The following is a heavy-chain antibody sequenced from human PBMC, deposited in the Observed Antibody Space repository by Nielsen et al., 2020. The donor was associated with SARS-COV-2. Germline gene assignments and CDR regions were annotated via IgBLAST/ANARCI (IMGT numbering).Heavy chain of an antibody. J-gene: IGHJ4*02. CDR3: AKAAGSSGWYVWDY. CDR1: GFTFNDYA. Sequence: GESLKISCAASGFTFNDYAMHWVRQAPGKGLEWVSLISWDGGNTYYADSVKGRFTISRDNSKNSLYLQMNSLRGEDTALYYCAKAAGSSGWYVWDYWGQGTLVTVSS. V-gene: IGHV3-43D*03. CDR2: ISWDGGNT. D-gene: IGHD6-19*01.